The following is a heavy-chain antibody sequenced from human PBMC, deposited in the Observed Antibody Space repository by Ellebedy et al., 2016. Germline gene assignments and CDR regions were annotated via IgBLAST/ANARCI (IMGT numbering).Heavy chain of an antibody. CDR2: INAGNGNT. D-gene: IGHD2-2*01. Sequence: ASVKVSCKASGYTFTSYAMHWVRQAPGQRLEWMGWINAGNGNTKYSQKFQGRVTITRDTSASTAYMELSSLRSEDTAVYYCARGVRYCSSTSCPIEYYYYGMDVWGQGTTVTVSS. J-gene: IGHJ6*02. CDR1: GYTFTSYA. V-gene: IGHV1-3*01. CDR3: ARGVRYCSSTSCPIEYYYYGMDV.